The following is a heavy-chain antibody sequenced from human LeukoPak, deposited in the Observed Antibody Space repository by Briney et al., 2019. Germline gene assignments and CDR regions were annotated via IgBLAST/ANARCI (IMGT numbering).Heavy chain of an antibody. Sequence: QLWGVLEPFLVAPGITIHDYCQKRGPPAPREGLGVGLGNSWNSRSIGYADSVKGRFTFSRDNAKNSLYLQMNSLRVEDTAFYYCAKDSSSGYYRHLDYWGQGIQVTVSS. CDR1: GITIHDYC. CDR2: NSWNSRSI. V-gene: IGHV3-9*01. CDR3: AKDSSSGYYRHLDY. J-gene: IGHJ4*02. D-gene: IGHD3-22*01.